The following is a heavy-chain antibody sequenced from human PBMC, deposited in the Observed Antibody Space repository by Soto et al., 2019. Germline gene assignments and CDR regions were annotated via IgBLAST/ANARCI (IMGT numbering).Heavy chain of an antibody. Sequence: QVQLQESGPGLVKPTQTLSLTCTVSGGSISSGGYYWSWIRQHPGKGLEWIGYIYHSGSTYYNPSLKSRVTISVETSKNQFSLKLSSVTAAYTAVYYCAREAAGILNWFDPWGQGTLVTVSS. CDR2: IYHSGST. J-gene: IGHJ5*02. CDR1: GGSISSGGYY. V-gene: IGHV4-31*03. CDR3: AREAAGILNWFDP. D-gene: IGHD6-25*01.